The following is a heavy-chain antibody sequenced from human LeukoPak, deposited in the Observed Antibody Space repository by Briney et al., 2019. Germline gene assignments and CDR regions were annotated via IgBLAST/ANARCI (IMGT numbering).Heavy chain of an antibody. CDR1: RLTFRQGL. J-gene: IGHJ4*02. CDR2: IKSKTDGGTT. V-gene: IGHV3-15*01. CDR3: TTGLGY. D-gene: IGHD6-19*01. Sequence: GGSLSLSCAACRLTFRQGLIRELGQAPGRGLDWVGRIKSKTDGGTTDYAAPVKGRLTISRDDSKNTLYLQIDSLKTEDTVVYYCTTGLGYWGREPWSPSPQ.